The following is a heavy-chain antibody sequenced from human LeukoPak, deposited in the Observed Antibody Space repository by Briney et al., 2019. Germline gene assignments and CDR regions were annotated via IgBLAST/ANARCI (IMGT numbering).Heavy chain of an antibody. J-gene: IGHJ4*02. D-gene: IGHD5-12*01. CDR1: EFIFSAFW. V-gene: IGHV3-7*01. CDR2: INQDGSRK. Sequence: GGSLRLSCVTSEFIFSAFWMSWVRQAPGKGLEWVANINQDGSRKHYVGSVEGRFTVSRDNAKNALYLQTNSLRAEDTAVYYCARLWGDATIFDFWGQGTLVTVSS. CDR3: ARLWGDATIFDF.